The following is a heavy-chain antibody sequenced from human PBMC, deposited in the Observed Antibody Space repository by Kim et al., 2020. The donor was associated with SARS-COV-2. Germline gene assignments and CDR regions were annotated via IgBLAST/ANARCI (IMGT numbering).Heavy chain of an antibody. V-gene: IGHV4-31*03. CDR2: IYYSGST. Sequence: SETLSLTCTVSGGSISSGGYYWSWIRQHPGKGLEWIGYIYYSGSTYYNPSLKSRVTISVDTSKNQFSLKLSSVTAADTAVYYCARGSEDTAMVIDAFDIWGQGTMVTVSS. CDR1: GGSISSGGYY. D-gene: IGHD5-18*01. CDR3: ARGSEDTAMVIDAFDI. J-gene: IGHJ3*02.